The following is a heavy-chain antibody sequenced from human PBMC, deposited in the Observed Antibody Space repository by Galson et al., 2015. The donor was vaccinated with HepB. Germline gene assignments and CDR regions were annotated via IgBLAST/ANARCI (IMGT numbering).Heavy chain of an antibody. V-gene: IGHV1-69*13. CDR2: IIPIFGTA. CDR1: GGTFSSYA. D-gene: IGHD2-15*01. CDR3: AREGGGSRDPYYYYGMDV. J-gene: IGHJ6*02. Sequence: SVKVSCKASGGTFSSYAISWVRQAPGQGLEWMGGIIPIFGTANYAQKFQGRVTITADESTSTAYMELSSLRSEDTAVYYCAREGGGSRDPYYYYGMDVWGQGTTVTVSS.